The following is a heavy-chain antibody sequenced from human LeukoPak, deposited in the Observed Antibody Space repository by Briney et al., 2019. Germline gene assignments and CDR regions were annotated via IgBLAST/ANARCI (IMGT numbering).Heavy chain of an antibody. CDR2: IYYGGSA. J-gene: IGHJ5*02. D-gene: IGHD3-9*01. CDR3: ARQWDILTVNNWFDP. CDR1: GSSISSSTYY. V-gene: IGHV4-39*01. Sequence: PSETLSLTCTVSGSSISSSTYYWGWIRQPPGMGLEWIGSIYYGGSAYHNPSLKSRVTLSVDTSKNQFFLNLSSVTATDTAVYYCARQWDILTVNNWFDPWGQGTLVTVSS.